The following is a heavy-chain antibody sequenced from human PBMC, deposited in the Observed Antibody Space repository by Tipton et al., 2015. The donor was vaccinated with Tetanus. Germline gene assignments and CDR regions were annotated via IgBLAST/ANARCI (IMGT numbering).Heavy chain of an antibody. CDR2: INHSGTA. V-gene: IGHV4-34*01. CDR1: GGSFTDFY. CDR3: ARRRYTWNRGGFDI. J-gene: IGHJ3*02. Sequence: TLSLTCAVSGGSFTDFYWSWIRQVPGQGLVWIGEINHSGTANKNPSLKSRVTMSVDTSNSQFSLSLDSVTAADTGVYFCARRRYTWNRGGFDIWGQGTLVTVSS. D-gene: IGHD1-20*01.